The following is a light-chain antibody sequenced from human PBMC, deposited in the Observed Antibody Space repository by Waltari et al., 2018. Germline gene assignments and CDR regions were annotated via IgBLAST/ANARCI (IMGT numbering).Light chain of an antibody. CDR1: QDINKY. CDR2: DTS. CDR3: QQHDGVRS. V-gene: IGKV1-33*01. Sequence: DIQMTQSPSSLSASVGDTVTSTCRASQDINKYINWYQQKPGQAPKLLIYDTSGLEVGVPSRISGSGVGTDFTLTIRGLQLEDIATYYCQQHDGVRSFGEGTKVEL. J-gene: IGKJ4*01.